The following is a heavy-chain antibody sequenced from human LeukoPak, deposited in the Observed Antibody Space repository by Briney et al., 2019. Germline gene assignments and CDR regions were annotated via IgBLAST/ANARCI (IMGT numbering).Heavy chain of an antibody. CDR1: GGSFSGYY. V-gene: IGHV4-34*01. J-gene: IGHJ5*02. Sequence: SETLSLTCAVYGGSFSGYYWSWIRQPPGKGLEWIGEINHSGSTNYNPSLKSRVTISIDTSKNQFSLKLSSVTAADTAVYYCSRDLDPWGQGTLVTVSS. CDR2: INHSGST. CDR3: SRDLDP.